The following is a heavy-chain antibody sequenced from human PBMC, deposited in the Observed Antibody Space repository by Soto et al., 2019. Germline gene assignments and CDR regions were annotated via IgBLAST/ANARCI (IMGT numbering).Heavy chain of an antibody. CDR2: IKDDGTEK. D-gene: IGHD2-21*01. CDR1: EMTFSLFS. CDR3: LLVPLAIEGGHYYYYHMDV. Sequence: VEFGGSLVQTGKSLRLSYEVSEMTFSLFSVSWVSRVPGKRLEWVATIKDDGTEKSYVESVKGRFTISRDNDKYSLALESNHLSVDDSSVYYCLLVPLAIEGGHYYYYHMDVSGKGTTVPVSS. V-gene: IGHV3-7*01. J-gene: IGHJ6*03.